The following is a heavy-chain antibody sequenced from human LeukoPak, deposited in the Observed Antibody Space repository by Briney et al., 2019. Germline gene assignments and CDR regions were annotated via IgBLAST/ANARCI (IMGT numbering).Heavy chain of an antibody. CDR2: ISWNSGSI. J-gene: IGHJ4*02. D-gene: IGHD3-9*01. V-gene: IGHV3-9*01. Sequence: PGGSLRLSCAASGFTFDDYAMHWVRQAPGKGLEWVSGISWNSGSIGYADSVKGRFTISRDNAKNSLYLQMNSLRAEDTALYYCAKSGGWLLYRGSRVFDYWGQGTLVTVSS. CDR3: AKSGGWLLYRGSRVFDY. CDR1: GFTFDDYA.